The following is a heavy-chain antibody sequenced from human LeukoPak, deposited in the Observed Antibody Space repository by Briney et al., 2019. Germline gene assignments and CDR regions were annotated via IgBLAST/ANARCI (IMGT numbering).Heavy chain of an antibody. CDR1: GGTFSSYA. D-gene: IGHD1-26*01. V-gene: IGHV1-69*05. Sequence: SVKVSCKASGGTFSSYAISWVRQAPGQGLEWMGRIIPIFGTANYAQKFQGRVTITTDESTSTAYMELSSPRSEDTAVYYCARGGPVGAYFDYWGQGTLVTVSS. CDR2: IIPIFGTA. J-gene: IGHJ4*02. CDR3: ARGGPVGAYFDY.